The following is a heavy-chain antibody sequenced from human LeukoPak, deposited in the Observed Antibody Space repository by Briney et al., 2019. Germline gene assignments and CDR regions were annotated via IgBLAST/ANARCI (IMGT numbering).Heavy chain of an antibody. CDR3: ANGDLDY. V-gene: IGHV3-30*18. CDR2: ISYDGSNK. Sequence: GGSLRLSCAASGFTFSSYGVHWVRQAPGKGLEWVAVISYDGSNKYYADSVKGRFTISRDNSKNTLYLQMNSLRAEDTAVYYCANGDLDYWGQGTLVTVSS. D-gene: IGHD4-17*01. J-gene: IGHJ4*02. CDR1: GFTFSSYG.